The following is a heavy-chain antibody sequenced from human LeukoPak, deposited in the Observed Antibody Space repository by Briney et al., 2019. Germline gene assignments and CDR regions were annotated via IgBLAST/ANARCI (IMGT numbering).Heavy chain of an antibody. Sequence: SETLSLTCAVYGGSFSGYYWSWVRQPPGKGLEWIGEINHSGSTNYNPSLKSRVTISVDTSKNQFSLKLSSVTAADTAVYYCARIAAAAMDVWGKGTMVTVSS. V-gene: IGHV4-34*01. J-gene: IGHJ6*03. D-gene: IGHD6-13*01. CDR2: INHSGST. CDR3: ARIAAAAMDV. CDR1: GGSFSGYY.